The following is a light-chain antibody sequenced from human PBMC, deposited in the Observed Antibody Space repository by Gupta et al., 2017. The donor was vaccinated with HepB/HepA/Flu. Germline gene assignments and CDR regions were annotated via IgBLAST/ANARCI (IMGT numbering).Light chain of an antibody. CDR3: RQALQSPRT. CDR1: QSLVHSNGYNC. V-gene: IGKV2-28*01. CDR2: SVS. J-gene: IGKJ2*02. Sequence: DIVLTHPPLSLPVTPGEPASISCRSSQSLVHSNGYNCLEWYLQRPGQSPQLLIYSVSTRASGVPDRFSGSGSGADFTLKISRVEADDVGVYYCRQALQSPRTFGQGTKLELK.